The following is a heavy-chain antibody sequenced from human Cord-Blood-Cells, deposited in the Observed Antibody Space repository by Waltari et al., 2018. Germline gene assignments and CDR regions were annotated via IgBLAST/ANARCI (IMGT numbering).Heavy chain of an antibody. J-gene: IGHJ3*02. Sequence: QVQLVQSGAEVKKPGASVKVSCKASGYTFTGYYMHWVRQAPGQGLEWMGWINPNRGGTNYAQKVQGWVTMTRDTAISTAYMELSRLRSDDTAVYYCARGGIAAAGTDAFDIWGQGTMVTVSS. V-gene: IGHV1-2*04. CDR3: ARGGIAAAGTDAFDI. CDR1: GYTFTGYY. D-gene: IGHD6-13*01. CDR2: INPNRGGT.